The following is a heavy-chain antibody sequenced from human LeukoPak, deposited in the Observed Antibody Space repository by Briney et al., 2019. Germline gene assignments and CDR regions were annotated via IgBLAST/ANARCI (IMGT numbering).Heavy chain of an antibody. Sequence: GGSLRLSCAASGFTFSSYAMSWVRQAPGKGLEWVSAISGSGGSTYYADSVKGRFTISRDNSENTLYLQMNSLRAEDTAVYYCAKDFRTIFGVVIIVDYYYGMDVWGQGTTVTVSS. CDR3: AKDFRTIFGVVIIVDYYYGMDV. D-gene: IGHD3-3*01. J-gene: IGHJ6*02. V-gene: IGHV3-23*01. CDR1: GFTFSSYA. CDR2: ISGSGGST.